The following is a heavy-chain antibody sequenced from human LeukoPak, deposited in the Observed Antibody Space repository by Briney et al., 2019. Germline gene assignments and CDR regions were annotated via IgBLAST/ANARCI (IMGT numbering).Heavy chain of an antibody. CDR2: ISYDGSNK. J-gene: IGHJ4*02. CDR3: ARVMDGPGALEWLPPFDY. Sequence: PGGSLRLSCAASGFTFSSYGMHWVRQAPVKGLEWVAVISYDGSNKYYADSVKGRFTISRDNSKNTLYLQMGSLRAEDMAVYYCARVMDGPGALEWLPPFDYWGQGTLVTVSS. D-gene: IGHD3-3*01. CDR1: GFTFSSYG. V-gene: IGHV3-30*03.